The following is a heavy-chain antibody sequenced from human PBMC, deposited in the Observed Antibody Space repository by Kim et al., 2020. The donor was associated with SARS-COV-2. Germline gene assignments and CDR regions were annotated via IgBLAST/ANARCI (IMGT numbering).Heavy chain of an antibody. D-gene: IGHD1-1*01. CDR1: GFSVSSYG. CDR2: VWADGSKK. CDR3: ARDADTTGNYWYFDL. J-gene: IGHJ2*01. Sequence: GGSLRLSCVASGFSVSSYGMHWVRQAPGKGLEWVAAVWADGSKKYYVESVEGRFAISRDTSKRTVFLQMNSLGAEDTAVYYCARDADTTGNYWYFDLWG. V-gene: IGHV3-33*01.